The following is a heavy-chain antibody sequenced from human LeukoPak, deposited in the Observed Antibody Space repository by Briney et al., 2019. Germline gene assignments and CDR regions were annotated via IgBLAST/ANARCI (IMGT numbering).Heavy chain of an antibody. CDR2: IYYSGST. Sequence: SETLSLTCTASGGSISSYYWSWIRQPPGKGLEWIGYIYYSGSTNYNPSLKSRVTISVDTSKNQFSLKLSSVTAADTAVYYCARVSMVRGGGCYYGMDVWGQGTTVTVSS. D-gene: IGHD3-10*01. V-gene: IGHV4-59*01. J-gene: IGHJ6*02. CDR3: ARVSMVRGGGCYYGMDV. CDR1: GGSISSYY.